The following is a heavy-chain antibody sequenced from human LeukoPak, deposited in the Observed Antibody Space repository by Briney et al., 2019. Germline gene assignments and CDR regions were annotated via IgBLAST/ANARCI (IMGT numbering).Heavy chain of an antibody. CDR1: GFTFSGYY. J-gene: IGHJ6*03. CDR3: ARARSYDSRGYYNTYMDV. D-gene: IGHD3-22*01. V-gene: IGHV3-11*04. Sequence: PGGSLRLSCAASGFTFSGYYMTWIRQAPGKGLEWISYISHTGYTKYYTDSVKGRFTISRDNAKNSLDLQMNSLRAEDTAVYYCARARSYDSRGYYNTYMDVWGKGTTVTVSS. CDR2: ISHTGYTK.